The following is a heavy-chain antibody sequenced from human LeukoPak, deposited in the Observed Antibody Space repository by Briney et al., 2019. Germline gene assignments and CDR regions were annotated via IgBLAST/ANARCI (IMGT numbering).Heavy chain of an antibody. CDR2: ISAYNGNT. Sequence: GASVKVSCKASGYTFTSYGISWVRQAPGQGLEWMGWISAYNGNTNYAQKLQGRVTMTTDTSTSTAYMELRSLRSEDTAVYYCAKDIVVVPAAMADDAFDIWGQGTMVTVSS. D-gene: IGHD2-2*01. V-gene: IGHV1-18*01. CDR3: AKDIVVVPAAMADDAFDI. J-gene: IGHJ3*02. CDR1: GYTFTSYG.